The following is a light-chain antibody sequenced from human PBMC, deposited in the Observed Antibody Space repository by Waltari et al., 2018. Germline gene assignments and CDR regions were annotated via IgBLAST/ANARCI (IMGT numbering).Light chain of an antibody. CDR3: QQRSNWPPGGLT. CDR2: DAS. CDR1: QSVSSY. J-gene: IGKJ4*01. V-gene: IGKV3-11*01. Sequence: EIVLTQSPATLSLSPGERATLSCRASQSVSSYLAWYQQKPGQAPRLLIDDASNRATGIPARFSVSGSGTDFTLTISSLEPEDFAVYYCQQRSNWPPGGLTFGGGTKVEIK.